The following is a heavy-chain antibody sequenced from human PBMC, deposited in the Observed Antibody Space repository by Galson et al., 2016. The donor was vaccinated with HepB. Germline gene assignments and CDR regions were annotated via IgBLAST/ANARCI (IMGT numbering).Heavy chain of an antibody. Sequence: SVKVSCKASGGSLSNHGISWVRQAPGQGLEWLGRIIPILETPSYAKKFQGRVTITADISTNTAYMELTSLTSEDTAVYYCARNPDYWGQGTLIIVSS. CDR1: GGSLSNHG. CDR2: IIPILETP. J-gene: IGHJ4*02. CDR3: ARNPDY. D-gene: IGHD2/OR15-2a*01. V-gene: IGHV1-69*04.